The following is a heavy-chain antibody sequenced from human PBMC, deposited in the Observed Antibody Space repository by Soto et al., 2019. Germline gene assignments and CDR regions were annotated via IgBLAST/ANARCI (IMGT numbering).Heavy chain of an antibody. CDR1: GFSFSTYS. CDR2: ITGSSNYI. J-gene: IGHJ4*02. D-gene: IGHD6-13*01. V-gene: IGHV3-21*01. CDR3: ARGSLGQQSDY. Sequence: QRLSCTASGFSFSTYSMNWVRQAPGKGLEWVSSITGSSNYIYYADSMKGRFTISRDNAKNSLFLQMNSLRAEDTAVYYCARGSLGQQSDYWVQGTLVTVSS.